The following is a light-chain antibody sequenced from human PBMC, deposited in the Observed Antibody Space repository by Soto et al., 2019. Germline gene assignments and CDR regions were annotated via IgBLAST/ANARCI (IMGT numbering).Light chain of an antibody. CDR1: SSDVGGYNF. Sequence: QSALTQPASVSGSPGQSITISCTGTSSDVGGYNFVSWYQQLPGKAPKLIIFEVSNRPSGVSNRFSGSKSANTASLTISGLQAEDEADYYCSSYASSNIAVFGGGTKVTVL. J-gene: IGLJ2*01. V-gene: IGLV2-14*01. CDR3: SSYASSNIAV. CDR2: EVS.